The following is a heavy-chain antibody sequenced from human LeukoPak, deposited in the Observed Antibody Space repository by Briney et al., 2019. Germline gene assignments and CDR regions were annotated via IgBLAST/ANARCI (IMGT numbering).Heavy chain of an antibody. CDR1: GGSFSGYY. CDR3: ARLPVVPAAHNWFDP. J-gene: IGHJ5*02. Sequence: SETLFLTCAAYGGSFSGYYWSWIRQPPGKGLEWIGEINYSGSTKYNPSLKSRVTISVDKSKNQFSLKLNSVTAADTAVYYCARLPVVPAAHNWFDPWGQGTLVTVSS. V-gene: IGHV4-34*01. D-gene: IGHD2-2*01. CDR2: INYSGST.